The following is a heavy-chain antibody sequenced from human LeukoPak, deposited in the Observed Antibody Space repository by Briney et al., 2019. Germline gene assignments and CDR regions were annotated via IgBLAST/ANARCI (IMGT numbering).Heavy chain of an antibody. CDR2: VYSSGST. CDR1: GGSISSYY. Sequence: SETLSLSCTDSGGSISSYYWSWIPQSPGKGLEWIGYVYSSGSTNSNPSLKSRVTISVDTSKNQFSLKVNSVTAADTAVYYCARGQVGSWFGVVSFWFDFWGQGTLVTVSS. J-gene: IGHJ5*01. D-gene: IGHD3-10*01. V-gene: IGHV4-59*01. CDR3: ARGQVGSWFGVVSFWFDF.